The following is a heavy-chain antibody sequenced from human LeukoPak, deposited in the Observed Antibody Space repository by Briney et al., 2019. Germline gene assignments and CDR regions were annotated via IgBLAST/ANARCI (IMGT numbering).Heavy chain of an antibody. CDR2: ASYSGST. CDR1: GGSISSYY. J-gene: IGHJ4*02. Sequence: SVTLSLTCTVSGGSISSYYWSWIRQPPGKGLEWIGYASYSGSTSYNPALKSRVTISVDTSKNQFSLKLSSVTAADTAVYYCATMAGPFDSWGQGTLVTVSS. CDR3: ATMAGPFDS. D-gene: IGHD5-24*01. V-gene: IGHV4-59*01.